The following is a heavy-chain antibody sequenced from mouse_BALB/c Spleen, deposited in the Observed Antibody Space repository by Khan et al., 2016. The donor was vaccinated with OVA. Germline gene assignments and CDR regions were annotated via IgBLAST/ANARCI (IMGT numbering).Heavy chain of an antibody. V-gene: IGHV9-3-1*01. CDR1: GYTFTNYG. CDR2: ISTYTGEP. CDR3: TRPPHFSYVLVY. J-gene: IGHJ4*01. Sequence: QIQLVQSGPELKKPGETVKISCKASGYTFTNYGMNWVKQAPGKALKWMGWISTYTGEPTYADDLTGRFAFSLEASANTDYLQINNLKHEDSATYFCTRPPHFSYVLVYWGQGTSVTVSS.